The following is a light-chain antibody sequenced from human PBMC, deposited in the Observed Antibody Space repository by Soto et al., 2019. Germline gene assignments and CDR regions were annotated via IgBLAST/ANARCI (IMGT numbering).Light chain of an antibody. V-gene: IGLV1-40*01. CDR1: SSNIGAGYD. J-gene: IGLJ1*01. CDR3: QSYDSSLSAYV. CDR2: GSS. Sequence: QSALTQPPSASGAPGQRVTISCTGSSSNIGAGYDVHWYQQLPGTAPKLLIYGSSNRPSGVPDRFSGAKSGTSASLAITGPQAEHEADYYCQSYDSSLSAYVFGTGTKVTVL.